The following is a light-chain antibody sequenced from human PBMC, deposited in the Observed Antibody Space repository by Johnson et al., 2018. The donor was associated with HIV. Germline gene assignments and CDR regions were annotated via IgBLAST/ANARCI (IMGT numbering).Light chain of an antibody. CDR2: ENN. CDR1: SSNIGNNY. V-gene: IGLV1-51*02. CDR3: GTWDSSLRGV. J-gene: IGLJ1*01. Sequence: QSVLTQPPSVSAAPGQKVTISCSGSSSNIGNNYVSWYQQLPGTAPQLLIYENNKRPSGIPDRFSGSKSGTSATPGITGLQTGDEADYYCGTWDSSLRGVFGTGPKVTAL.